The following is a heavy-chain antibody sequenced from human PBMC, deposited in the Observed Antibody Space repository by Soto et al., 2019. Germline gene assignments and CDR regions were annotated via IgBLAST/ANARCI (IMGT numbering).Heavy chain of an antibody. CDR3: ARTPYSTSWYYFDF. D-gene: IGHD6-13*01. J-gene: IGHJ4*02. CDR2: IDWDDDK. Sequence: SGPTLVNPTQTLTLTCSFSGFSLTTSGLCVTWIRQSPGKALEWLARIDWDDDKFYNTSLKTRLTISRDTSRNQVVLTMTNMDPADTGTYYCARTPYSTSWYYFDFWGQGILVTVSS. V-gene: IGHV2-70*17. CDR1: GFSLTTSGLC.